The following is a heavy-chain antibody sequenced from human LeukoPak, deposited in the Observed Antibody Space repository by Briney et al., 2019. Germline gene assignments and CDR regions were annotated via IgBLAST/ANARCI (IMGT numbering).Heavy chain of an antibody. J-gene: IGHJ4*02. D-gene: IGHD2-8*01. Sequence: KPSETLSLTCTVSGVSISSSSYYWGWVRQPPGKGLEWIGSIYHSGSTYYNPSLKSRVTISVDTSKNQFSLKLSSVTAADMAVYYCTRHQWWLAPRNFDYWGQGTLVTVSS. CDR3: TRHQWWLAPRNFDY. CDR1: GVSISSSSYY. CDR2: IYHSGST. V-gene: IGHV4-39*01.